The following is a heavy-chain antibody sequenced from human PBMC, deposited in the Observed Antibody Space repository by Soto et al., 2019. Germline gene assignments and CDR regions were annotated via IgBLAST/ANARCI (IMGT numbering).Heavy chain of an antibody. CDR2: INPSGGST. V-gene: IGHV1-46*03. CDR1: GYRNTIYY. D-gene: IGHD4-17*01. CDR3: ARAASYGDYGGGAHWYFDL. Sequence: ASVKVACKTSGYRNTIYYMHWGRQAKRQGLEWMGIINPSGGSTSYAQKFQGRVTMTRDTSTSTVYMELSSLRSEDTAVYYCARAASYGDYGGGAHWYFDLWGRGTLVTVSS. J-gene: IGHJ2*01.